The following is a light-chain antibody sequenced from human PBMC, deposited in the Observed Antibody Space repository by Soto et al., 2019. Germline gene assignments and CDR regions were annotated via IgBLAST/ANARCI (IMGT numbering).Light chain of an antibody. CDR2: WAS. CDR1: QNILYSSNNKNY. V-gene: IGKV4-1*01. Sequence: DIVMTQSPDSLAVSLGERATINCKSSQNILYSSNNKNYLAWYQQRPGQPPKLLIYWASTRESGVPDRFSGSGSATDFTLTISSLQAEDVAVYHCQQYYTSPTWTFGQGTKVEIK. CDR3: QQYYTSPTWT. J-gene: IGKJ1*01.